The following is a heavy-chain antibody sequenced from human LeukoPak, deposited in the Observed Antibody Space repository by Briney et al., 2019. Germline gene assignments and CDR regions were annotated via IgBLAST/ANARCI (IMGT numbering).Heavy chain of an antibody. V-gene: IGHV3-33*06. CDR1: GFTFGSYG. CDR3: AKDEYSGYDYSFDY. CDR2: IWYDGSNK. D-gene: IGHD5-12*01. Sequence: GGSLRLSCAASGFTFGSYGMHWVRQAPGKGLEWVAVIWYDGSNKYYADSVKGRFTISRDNSKNTLYLQMNSLRAEDTAVYYCAKDEYSGYDYSFDYWGQGTLVTVSS. J-gene: IGHJ4*02.